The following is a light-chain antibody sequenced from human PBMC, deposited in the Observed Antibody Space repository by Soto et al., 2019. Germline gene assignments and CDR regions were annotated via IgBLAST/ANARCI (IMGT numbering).Light chain of an antibody. Sequence: DIQVTQSPSSLSASVGDRVTITCRASQSITTFLNWYQQKPGNAPKLLIYAASSLQTGVPSRFSGSGSETDFTLTISSLQREDFATYYCQQAYGAPPTFGQGTKVDIK. CDR3: QQAYGAPPT. J-gene: IGKJ1*01. CDR2: AAS. V-gene: IGKV1-39*01. CDR1: QSITTF.